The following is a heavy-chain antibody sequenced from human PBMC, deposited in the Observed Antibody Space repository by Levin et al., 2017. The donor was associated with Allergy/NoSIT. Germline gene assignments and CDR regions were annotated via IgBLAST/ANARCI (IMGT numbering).Heavy chain of an antibody. CDR2: IYYSGST. CDR1: GGSISSYY. CDR3: ARIHSIMVRGVIITPGWFDP. J-gene: IGHJ5*02. Sequence: SETLSLTCTVSGGSISSYYWSWIRQPPGKGLEWIGYIYYSGSTNYNPSLKSRVTISVDTSKNQFSLKLSSVTAADTAVYYCARIHSIMVRGVIITPGWFDPWGQGTLVTVSS. D-gene: IGHD3-10*01. V-gene: IGHV4-59*01.